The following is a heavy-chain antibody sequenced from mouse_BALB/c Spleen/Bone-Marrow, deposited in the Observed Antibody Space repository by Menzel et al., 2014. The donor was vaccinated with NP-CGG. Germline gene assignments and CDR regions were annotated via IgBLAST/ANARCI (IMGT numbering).Heavy chain of an antibody. CDR2: IWAGGST. CDR1: GFSLTSYG. V-gene: IGHV2-9*02. Sequence: QVQLQQPGPGLVAPSQSLSITCTVSGFSLTSYGVHWVRQPPGKGLEWLGVIWAGGSTNYNSALMSRLSISKDNSKRQVLLKMNSLQTDDTAMYYCARDYGSSYYAMDYWGQGTSVTVSS. J-gene: IGHJ4*01. CDR3: ARDYGSSYYAMDY. D-gene: IGHD1-1*01.